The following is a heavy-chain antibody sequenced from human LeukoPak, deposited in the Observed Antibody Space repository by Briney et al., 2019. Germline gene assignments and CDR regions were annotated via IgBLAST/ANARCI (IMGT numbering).Heavy chain of an antibody. CDR2: IYTSGST. J-gene: IGHJ4*02. CDR1: GGSISSYY. Sequence: PSETLSLTCSVSGGSISSYYWSWIRQPAGKGLEWIGRIYTSGSTYYNPSLKSRVTISVDTSKNQFSLKLSSVTAADTAVYYCARSRSVYSSGWYGVDYFDYWGQGTLVTVSS. V-gene: IGHV4-4*07. CDR3: ARSRSVYSSGWYGVDYFDY. D-gene: IGHD6-19*01.